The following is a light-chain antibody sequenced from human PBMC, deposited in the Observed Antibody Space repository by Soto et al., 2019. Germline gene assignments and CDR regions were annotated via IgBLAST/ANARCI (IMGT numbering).Light chain of an antibody. V-gene: IGKV3-11*01. CDR1: QSVSHY. J-gene: IGKJ5*01. CDR3: QQRYNWPPLT. Sequence: EIVFTQSPATLSLSPGERATLSCRASQSVSHYVAWYQQKPGQAPRLLIYDASNRATGIPARFSGSGSGTDFTLTISSLEPEDFAVYFCQQRYNWPPLTFGQGTRLEIK. CDR2: DAS.